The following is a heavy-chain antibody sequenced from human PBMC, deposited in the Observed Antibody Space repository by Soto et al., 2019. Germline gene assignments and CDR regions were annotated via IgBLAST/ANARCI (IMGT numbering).Heavy chain of an antibody. V-gene: IGHV1-69*06. J-gene: IGHJ5*02. Sequence: WASVKVSCKASGGTFSSYAISWVRQAPGQGLEWMGGIIPIFGTANYAQKFQGRVTITADKSTSTAYMELSSLRSEDTAVYYCASCGGSCYHHQWWFDPWGQGTLVTVSS. CDR1: GGTFSSYA. D-gene: IGHD2-15*01. CDR3: ASCGGSCYHHQWWFDP. CDR2: IIPIFGTA.